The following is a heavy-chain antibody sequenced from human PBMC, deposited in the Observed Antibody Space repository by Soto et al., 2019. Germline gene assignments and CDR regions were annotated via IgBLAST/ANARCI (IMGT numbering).Heavy chain of an antibody. D-gene: IGHD2-15*01. Sequence: EVPLLESGGGLVQPGGALRLSCAASGFTFSSHAMSWVRQAPGKGLEWVSSISAGGDGAYYADSVKGRFTISRANSTSTLYLQMNSLRTADTGVYYCARDLWWYLHWGQGTLVTVS. CDR1: GFTFSSHA. J-gene: IGHJ4*02. CDR2: ISAGGDGA. CDR3: ARDLWWYLH. V-gene: IGHV3-23*01.